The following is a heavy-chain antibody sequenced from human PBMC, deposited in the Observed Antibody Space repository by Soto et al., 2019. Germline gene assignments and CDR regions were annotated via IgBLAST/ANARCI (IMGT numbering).Heavy chain of an antibody. CDR2: INANNGNT. D-gene: IGHD7-27*01. Sequence: QVQLVQSGAEVKKPGASVKVSCKASGYTFTSYGLSWVRQAPGQGLEWTGWINANNGNTKYAQKLQGRVTMTTDTSTTTAYMELRSLRSDDTAVYCCARDLNLGLGDYWGQGTLVTVSS. J-gene: IGHJ4*02. CDR3: ARDLNLGLGDY. V-gene: IGHV1-18*01. CDR1: GYTFTSYG.